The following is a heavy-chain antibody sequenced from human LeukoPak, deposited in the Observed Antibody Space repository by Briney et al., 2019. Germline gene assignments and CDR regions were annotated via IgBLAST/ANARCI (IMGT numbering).Heavy chain of an antibody. CDR3: ARLRFGEFDY. D-gene: IGHD3-10*01. CDR2: IYYSGST. J-gene: IGHJ4*02. Sequence: SETLSLTCTVSGGSISSSTYYWGWIRQPPGKGLEWIGSIYYSGSTYYNPSLKSRVTISVDTSKNQFSLKLSSVTAADTAVYYCARLRFGEFDYWGQGTLVNVSS. V-gene: IGHV4-39*01. CDR1: GGSISSSTYY.